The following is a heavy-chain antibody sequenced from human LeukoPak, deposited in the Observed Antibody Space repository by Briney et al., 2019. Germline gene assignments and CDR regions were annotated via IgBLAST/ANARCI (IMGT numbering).Heavy chain of an antibody. CDR3: ARDPAYCGGDCYSGVAFDI. J-gene: IGHJ3*02. CDR2: ISSSSSYI. V-gene: IGHV3-21*01. Sequence: PGGSLRLSCAASGFTFSSYSMNWVRQAPGKGLEWVSSISSSSSYIYYADSVKGRFTISRDNAKNSLYLQMNSLRAEDTAVYYCARDPAYCGGDCYSGVAFDIWGQGTMVTVSS. CDR1: GFTFSSYS. D-gene: IGHD2-21*02.